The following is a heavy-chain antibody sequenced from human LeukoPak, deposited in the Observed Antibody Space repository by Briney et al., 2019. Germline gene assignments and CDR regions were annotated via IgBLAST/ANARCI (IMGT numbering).Heavy chain of an antibody. CDR1: GYTFTNYG. D-gene: IGHD1-26*01. Sequence: ASVKVSCKASGYTFTNYGISWMRQAPGQGLEWMGWITTYNGYTNYAQKFQGRVTMTTDTSTSTAYMELRSLRSDDAAVYYCARLSGSYYIFDYWGQGTLVTVSS. V-gene: IGHV1-18*01. CDR3: ARLSGSYYIFDY. CDR2: ITTYNGYT. J-gene: IGHJ4*02.